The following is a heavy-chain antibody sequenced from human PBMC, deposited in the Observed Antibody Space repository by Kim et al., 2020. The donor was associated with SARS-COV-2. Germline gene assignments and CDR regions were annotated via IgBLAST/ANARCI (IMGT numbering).Heavy chain of an antibody. CDR1: GFTFSNAW. V-gene: IGHV3-15*01. J-gene: IGHJ6*02. CDR2: IKSKTDGGTT. D-gene: IGHD3-10*01. CDR3: TTGPPPSFYGSGSYFYYYYYGMDV. Sequence: GGSLRLSCAASGFTFSNAWMSWVRQAPGKGLEWVGRIKSKTDGGTTDYAAPVKGRFTISRHDSKNTLYLQMNSLKTEDTAVYYCTTGPPPSFYGSGSYFYYYYYGMDVWGQGTTVTVSS.